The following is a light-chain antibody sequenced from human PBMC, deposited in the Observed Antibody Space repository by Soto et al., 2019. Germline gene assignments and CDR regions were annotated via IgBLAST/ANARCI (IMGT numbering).Light chain of an antibody. CDR1: QSVSSNY. CDR3: QQSGSSPLLT. CDR2: GAS. V-gene: IGKV3-20*01. J-gene: IGKJ4*01. Sequence: EIVLTQSPGTLSLSPGERATLSCRASQSVSSNYLAWYQQKPGQAHRLLIYGASSRATGIPDRFSGSGSGTDFTLTISRLEPEDFAVYYCQQSGSSPLLTFGGGTKVEIK.